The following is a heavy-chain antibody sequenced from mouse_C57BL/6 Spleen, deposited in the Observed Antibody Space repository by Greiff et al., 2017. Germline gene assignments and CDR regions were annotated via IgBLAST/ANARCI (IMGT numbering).Heavy chain of an antibody. J-gene: IGHJ4*01. V-gene: IGHV5-12*01. CDR2: ISNGGGST. D-gene: IGHD2-4*01. CDR3: ARYDYDGGMAMDY. Sequence: EVMLVESGGGLVQPGGSLKLSCAASGFTFSDYYMYWVRQTPEKRLEWVAYISNGGGSTYYPDTVKGRFTISRDNAKNTLYLQMSRLKSEDTAMYYCARYDYDGGMAMDYWGQGTSVTVSS. CDR1: GFTFSDYY.